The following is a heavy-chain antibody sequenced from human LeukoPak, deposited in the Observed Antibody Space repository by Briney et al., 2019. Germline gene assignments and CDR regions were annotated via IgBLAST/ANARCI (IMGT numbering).Heavy chain of an antibody. D-gene: IGHD3-10*01. CDR2: IKSKTGGGTT. J-gene: IGHJ4*02. V-gene: IGHV3-15*07. CDR3: TTATGSGSYYMGFDY. Sequence: GGSLRLSCAASGFTFSNAWMNWVRQAPWKGLEWVGRIKSKTGGGTTDYAAPVKGRFTISRDDSKNTLYLQMNSLKTEDTAVYYCTTATGSGSYYMGFDYWGQGSLVTVSS. CDR1: GFTFSNAW.